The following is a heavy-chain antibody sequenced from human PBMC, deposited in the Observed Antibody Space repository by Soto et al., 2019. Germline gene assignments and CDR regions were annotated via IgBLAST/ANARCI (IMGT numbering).Heavy chain of an antibody. V-gene: IGHV4-30-4*08. Sequence: TLSLTCPVSWGSISSDYYHRTCIRQSPGKGLEWIGYIHHSGSILYNPSLKSRVTISVDTSKNQFSLHLSSVTAADTAVYFCAREDDGGDSLDVWGQGTMVTVSS. CDR1: WGSISSDYYH. J-gene: IGHJ6*02. D-gene: IGHD2-21*02. CDR3: AREDDGGDSLDV. CDR2: IHHSGSI.